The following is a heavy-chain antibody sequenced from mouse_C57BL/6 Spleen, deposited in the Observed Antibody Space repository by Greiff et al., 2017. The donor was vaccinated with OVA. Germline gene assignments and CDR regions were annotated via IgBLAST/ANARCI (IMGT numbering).Heavy chain of an antibody. V-gene: IGHV3-6*01. CDR1: GYSITSGYY. CDR2: ISYDGSN. CDR3: ARAGYDVYAMDY. Sequence: EVQLQQSGPGLVKPSQSLSLTCSVTGYSITSGYYWNWIRQFPGNKLEWMGYISYDGSNNYNPSLKNRISITRDTSKNQFFLKLNSVTTEDTATYYCARAGYDVYAMDYWGQGTSVTVSS. D-gene: IGHD2-2*01. J-gene: IGHJ4*01.